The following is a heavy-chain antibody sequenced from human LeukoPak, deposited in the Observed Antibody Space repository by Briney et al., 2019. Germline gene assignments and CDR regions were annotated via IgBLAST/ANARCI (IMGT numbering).Heavy chain of an antibody. CDR3: ARDIPYYYGSGSYYTKYYYYYYMDV. D-gene: IGHD3-10*01. CDR2: IKQDGSEK. V-gene: IGHV3-7*01. Sequence: GGSLRLSCAASGFTFSSYWMSWVRQAPGKGLEWVANIKQDGSEKYYVDSVKGRFTISRDNAKNSLYLQMNSLRAEDTAVYYCARDIPYYYGSGSYYTKYYYYYYMDVWGKGTTVTVSS. J-gene: IGHJ6*03. CDR1: GFTFSSYW.